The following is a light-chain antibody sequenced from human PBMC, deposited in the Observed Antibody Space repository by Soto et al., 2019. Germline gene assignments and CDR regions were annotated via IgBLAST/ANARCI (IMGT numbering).Light chain of an antibody. V-gene: IGKV1-33*01. Sequence: DIQMTQSPSSLSATVGDRVTITCQASQDISKYLNWYQQKPGKAPKLLIYDASNLETGVPSRFSGSGSGTDFSLTINSLQPEDIATYYCQQSYSIPFTFGPGTKVDIK. CDR3: QQSYSIPFT. CDR2: DAS. J-gene: IGKJ3*01. CDR1: QDISKY.